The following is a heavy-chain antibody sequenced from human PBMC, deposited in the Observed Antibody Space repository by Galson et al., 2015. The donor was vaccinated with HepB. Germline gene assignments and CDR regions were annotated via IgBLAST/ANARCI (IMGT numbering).Heavy chain of an antibody. D-gene: IGHD3-22*01. J-gene: IGHJ4*02. CDR2: ISYDGSNK. V-gene: IGHV3-30*04. Sequence: SLRLSCAASGFTFSSYAMHWVRQAPGKGLEWVAVISYDGSNKYYADSVKGRFTISRDNSKNTLYLQMNSLRAEDTAVYYCARGGYYDSSGYYPLDYWGQGTLVTVSS. CDR3: ARGGYYDSSGYYPLDY. CDR1: GFTFSSYA.